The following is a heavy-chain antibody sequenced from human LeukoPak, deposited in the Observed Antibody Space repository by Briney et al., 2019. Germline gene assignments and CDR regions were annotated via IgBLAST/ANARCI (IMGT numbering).Heavy chain of an antibody. Sequence: GGSLRLSCAASGFTFSRNSMNWVRQAPGKGLEWVSSISTSSIYIYYVDSVKGRFTISRDNAKNSLYLQMNSLRAEDTAVYYCARGASVVAGSDDAFDIWGQGTMVTVSS. CDR1: GFTFSRNS. J-gene: IGHJ3*02. CDR2: ISTSSIYI. D-gene: IGHD6-19*01. CDR3: ARGASVVAGSDDAFDI. V-gene: IGHV3-21*01.